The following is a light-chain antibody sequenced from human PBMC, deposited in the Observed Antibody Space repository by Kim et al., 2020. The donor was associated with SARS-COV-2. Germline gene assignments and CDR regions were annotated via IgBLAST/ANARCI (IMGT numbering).Light chain of an antibody. Sequence: EIVLTQSPGTLSLSPGERATLSCRASQSVSSTYLAWYQQKPGQAPRLLIYDASKRATGIPDRFGGSGSGTDFTLTISRLEPEDFAMYYCQQYGSSPRTFGQGTKVDIK. V-gene: IGKV3-20*01. CDR2: DAS. CDR3: QQYGSSPRT. J-gene: IGKJ1*01. CDR1: QSVSSTY.